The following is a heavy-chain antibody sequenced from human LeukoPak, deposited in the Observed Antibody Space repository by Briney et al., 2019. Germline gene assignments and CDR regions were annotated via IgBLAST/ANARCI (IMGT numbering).Heavy chain of an antibody. J-gene: IGHJ6*02. Sequence: SETLSLTCTVSGGSISSYYWSWIRQPPGKGLEWIGYIYYSGSTNYNPSLKSRVTISVDTSKNQFSLKLSSVTAADTAVYYCARRSPSSGYYYGMDVWGQGTTVTVSS. CDR3: ARRSPSSGYYYGMDV. CDR2: IYYSGST. D-gene: IGHD2-15*01. CDR1: GGSISSYY. V-gene: IGHV4-59*01.